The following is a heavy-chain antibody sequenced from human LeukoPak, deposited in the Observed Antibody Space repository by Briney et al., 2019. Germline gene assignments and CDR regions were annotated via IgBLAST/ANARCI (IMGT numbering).Heavy chain of an antibody. J-gene: IGHJ4*02. CDR2: ISAYNGNT. Sequence: GPSVKVSCKASGYTFTSYGISWVRQAPGQGLEWMGWISAYNGNTNYAQKLQGRVTMTTDTSTSTAYMELRSLRSDDTAVYYCARDRSRIVGSDLGYWGQGTLVTVSS. V-gene: IGHV1-18*01. CDR3: ARDRSRIVGSDLGY. CDR1: GYTFTSYG. D-gene: IGHD3-22*01.